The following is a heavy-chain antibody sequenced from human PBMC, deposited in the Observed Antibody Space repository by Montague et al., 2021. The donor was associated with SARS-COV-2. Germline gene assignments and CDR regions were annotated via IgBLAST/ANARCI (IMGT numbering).Heavy chain of an antibody. CDR3: ARHLNYRDYGGDDY. V-gene: IGHV4-39*01. CDR1: GGSISSSSYF. Sequence: SETLSLTCSVSGGSISSSSYFWGWIRQPPGKGLEWIGSIYYSGGTYSNSSLKSRVTISVDTSKNQFSLKLSSVTAADTAVYYCARHLNYRDYGGDDYWGQGTRAPFSS. CDR2: IYYSGGT. D-gene: IGHD4-17*01. J-gene: IGHJ4*02.